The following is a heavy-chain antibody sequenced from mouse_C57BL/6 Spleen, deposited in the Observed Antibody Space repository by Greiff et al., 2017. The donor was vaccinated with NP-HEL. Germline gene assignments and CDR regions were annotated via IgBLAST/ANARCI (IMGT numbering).Heavy chain of an antibody. CDR1: GFTFSDYY. V-gene: IGHV5-16*01. CDR2: INYDGSST. J-gene: IGHJ1*03. CDR3: ARGGSYFDV. Sequence: VQLKESEGGLVQPGSSMKLSCTASGFTFSDYYMAWVRQVPEKGLEWVANINYDGSSTYYLDSLKSRFIISRDNAKNILYLQMSSLKSEDTATYYCARGGSYFDVWGTGTTVTVSS.